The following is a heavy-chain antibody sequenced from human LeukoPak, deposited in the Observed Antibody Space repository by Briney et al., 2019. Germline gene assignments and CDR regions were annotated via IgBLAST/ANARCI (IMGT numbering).Heavy chain of an antibody. CDR1: GYSFTSYW. CDR2: IYPGDSDT. J-gene: IGHJ4*02. CDR3: ARHGTIFGVVMGQDYYFDY. Sequence: GESLKISCKGSGYSFTSYWIGWVRQMPGKGLEWMGIIYPGDSDTRYSPSFQGQVTISADKSISTAYLQWSSLKASDTAMYYCARHGTIFGVVMGQDYYFDYWGQGTLVTVSS. V-gene: IGHV5-51*01. D-gene: IGHD3-3*01.